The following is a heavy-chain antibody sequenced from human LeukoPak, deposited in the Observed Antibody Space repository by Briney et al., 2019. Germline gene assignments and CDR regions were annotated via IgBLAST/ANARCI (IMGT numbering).Heavy chain of an antibody. D-gene: IGHD4-17*01. V-gene: IGHV4-39*01. Sequence: SETLSLTCTVSGGSVSTSSYYWGWLRQPPGRGLEWIGSIYYSGNTYYNPSLKSRVTTSVDTSKNQFSLKLSSVTAADTAVYYCARNQRDYLFDYWGQGTLVTVSS. CDR2: IYYSGNT. CDR3: ARNQRDYLFDY. J-gene: IGHJ4*02. CDR1: GGSVSTSSYY.